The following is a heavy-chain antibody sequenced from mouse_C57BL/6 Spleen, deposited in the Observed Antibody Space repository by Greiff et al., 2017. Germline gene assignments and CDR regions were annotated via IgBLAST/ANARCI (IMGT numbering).Heavy chain of an antibody. CDR3: ARGDYGNYGDYAMDY. CDR1: GYTFTSYW. CDR2: IYPGSGST. V-gene: IGHV1-55*01. Sequence: QVQLQQSGAELVKPGASVKMSCKASGYTFTSYWITWVKQRPGQGLEWIGDIYPGSGSTNYNEKFKSKATLTVDTSSSTAYMQLSSLTSEDSAVYYCARGDYGNYGDYAMDYWGQGTSVTVSS. D-gene: IGHD2-1*01. J-gene: IGHJ4*01.